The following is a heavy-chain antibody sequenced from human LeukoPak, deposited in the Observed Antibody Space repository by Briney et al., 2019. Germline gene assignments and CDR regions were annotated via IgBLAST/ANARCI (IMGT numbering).Heavy chain of an antibody. Sequence: GGSLRLSCTASGFTVSSSYMTWVRQAPGKGLEWVSVIYGGGGTYYADSVKGRFTISRDNSNNTLYLQTNSLRAEDTAVYYCTRDQDKAYWGQGTLVTVSS. CDR2: IYGGGGT. CDR1: GFTVSSSY. J-gene: IGHJ4*02. V-gene: IGHV3-66*02. CDR3: TRDQDKAY.